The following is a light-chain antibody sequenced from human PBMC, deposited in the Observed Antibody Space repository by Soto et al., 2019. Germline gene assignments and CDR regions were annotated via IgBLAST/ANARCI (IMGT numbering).Light chain of an antibody. CDR3: QQAKAFPRT. Sequence: DLQMTQSPSSVSASVGDRVAITCRASQPVSTYLAWYQQKPGKAPNVLIYNVTTLHVGVPSRFSGSGSGTEFTLTINSLQPEDVATYYCQQAKAFPRTFGQGPRVEV. CDR2: NVT. J-gene: IGKJ1*01. V-gene: IGKV1-12*01. CDR1: QPVSTY.